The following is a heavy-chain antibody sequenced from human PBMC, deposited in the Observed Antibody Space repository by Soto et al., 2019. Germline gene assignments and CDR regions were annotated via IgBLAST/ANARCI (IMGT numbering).Heavy chain of an antibody. CDR3: ARGRYSSGWYAQYFDY. D-gene: IGHD6-19*01. V-gene: IGHV4-59*12. CDR1: GGSISSYY. Sequence: SETLSLTCTVTGGSISSYYWSWIRQPPGKGLEWIGYIYYSGSTNYNPSLKSRVTISVDRSKNQFSLKLSSVTAADTAVYYCARGRYSSGWYAQYFDYWGQGTLVTVSS. J-gene: IGHJ4*02. CDR2: IYYSGST.